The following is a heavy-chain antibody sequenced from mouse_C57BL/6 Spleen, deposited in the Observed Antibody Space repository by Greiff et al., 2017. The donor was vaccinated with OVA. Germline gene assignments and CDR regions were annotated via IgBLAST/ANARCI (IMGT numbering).Heavy chain of an antibody. D-gene: IGHD1-1*01. V-gene: IGHV1-50*01. CDR3: ARTFGSSPLAMDY. CDR2: IDPSDSYT. CDR1: GYTFTSYW. Sequence: VQLKQPGAELVKPGASVKLSCKASGYTFTSYWMQWVKQRPGQGLEWIGEIDPSDSYTNYNQKFKGKATLTVDTSSSTAYMQLSSLTSEDSAVYYCARTFGSSPLAMDYWGQGTSVTVSS. J-gene: IGHJ4*01.